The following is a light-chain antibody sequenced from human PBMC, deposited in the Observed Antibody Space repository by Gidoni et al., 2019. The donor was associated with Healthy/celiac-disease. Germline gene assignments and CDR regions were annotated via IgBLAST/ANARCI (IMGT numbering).Light chain of an antibody. Sequence: EIVLTQSPATLSLSPGERATLSCRASQSVSSYLAWYQQKPGQAPRLLIYDAYNRATGIPARFSGSGSGTDFTLTISSLEPEDFAVYYCQQRSNWQYAFGGGTKVEIK. V-gene: IGKV3-11*01. CDR1: QSVSSY. J-gene: IGKJ4*01. CDR2: DAY. CDR3: QQRSNWQYA.